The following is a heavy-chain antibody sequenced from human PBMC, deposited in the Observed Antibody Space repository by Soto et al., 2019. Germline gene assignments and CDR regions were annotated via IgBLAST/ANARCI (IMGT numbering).Heavy chain of an antibody. J-gene: IGHJ4*02. Sequence: PSETLSLTCTVSGGSISSYYWSWIRQPPGKGLEWIGYIYYSGSTNYNPTLKSRVTISVDTSKNQFSLKLSSVTAADTAVYYCAGAKVDKIDYWGQGTLVTVSS. CDR3: AGAKVDKIDY. V-gene: IGHV4-59*01. CDR2: IYYSGST. D-gene: IGHD5-12*01. CDR1: GGSISSYY.